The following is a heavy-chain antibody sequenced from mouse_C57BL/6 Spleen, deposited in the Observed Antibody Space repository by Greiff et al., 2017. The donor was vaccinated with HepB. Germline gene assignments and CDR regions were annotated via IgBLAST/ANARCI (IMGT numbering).Heavy chain of an antibody. Sequence: DVMLVESGGGLVQSGRSLRLSCATSGFTFSDFYMEWVRQAPGKGLEWIAASRNKANDYTTEYSASVKGRFIVSRDTSQSILYLQMNALRTGDTAVSYCARDAHCYGSGYGYFDVWGTGTTVTVSS. CDR1: GFTFSDFY. CDR2: SRNKANDYTT. V-gene: IGHV7-1*01. CDR3: ARDAHCYGSGYGYFDV. J-gene: IGHJ1*03. D-gene: IGHD1-1*01.